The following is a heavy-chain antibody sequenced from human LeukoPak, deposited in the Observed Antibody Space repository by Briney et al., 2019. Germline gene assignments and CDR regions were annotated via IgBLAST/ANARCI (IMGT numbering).Heavy chain of an antibody. Sequence: WASVKVSCKASGYTFTSYGISWVRQAPGQGLEWMGWISAYNGNTNYAQKLQGRVTVTTDTSTSTAYMELRSLRSDDTAVYYCARGHLPVFLTYDSSGYIHWGQGTLVTVSS. D-gene: IGHD3-22*01. CDR2: ISAYNGNT. V-gene: IGHV1-18*01. CDR1: GYTFTSYG. J-gene: IGHJ4*02. CDR3: ARGHLPVFLTYDSSGYIH.